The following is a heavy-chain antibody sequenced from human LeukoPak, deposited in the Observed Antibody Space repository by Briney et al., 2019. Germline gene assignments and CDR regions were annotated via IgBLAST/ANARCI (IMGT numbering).Heavy chain of an antibody. CDR3: ARDNSDGSIVWFDP. CDR2: IYSGGST. Sequence: GGSLRLSCAASGFTISSNYMSWVRQAPGKGLEWVSVIYSGGSTYYADSVKGRWTISRDNSKNTLYLQMNSLRAEDKAVYYCARDNSDGSIVWFDPWGQGTLVTVSS. CDR1: GFTISSNY. D-gene: IGHD2-15*01. J-gene: IGHJ5*02. V-gene: IGHV3-66*01.